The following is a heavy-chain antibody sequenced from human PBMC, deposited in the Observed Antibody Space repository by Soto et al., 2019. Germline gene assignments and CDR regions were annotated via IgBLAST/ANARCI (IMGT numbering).Heavy chain of an antibody. CDR3: ARGLHRDGYNYRGGFDY. Sequence: QVQLVQSGAEVKKPGSSEKVSCKASGGTFSSYAISWVRQAPGQGLESMGGIIPISDTGNYAQKLQGRGTITADESTSTAYMDLSSLRSEDTAVYYCARGLHRDGYNYRGGFDYWGQGTLVTVSS. D-gene: IGHD5-12*01. V-gene: IGHV1-69*01. CDR2: IIPISDTG. CDR1: GGTFSSYA. J-gene: IGHJ4*02.